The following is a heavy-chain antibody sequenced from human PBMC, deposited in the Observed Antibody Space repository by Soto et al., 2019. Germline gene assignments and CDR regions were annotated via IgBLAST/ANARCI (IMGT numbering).Heavy chain of an antibody. CDR1: GYTLTELS. D-gene: IGHD2-21*02. V-gene: IGHV1-24*01. CDR2: FDPEDGET. CDR3: ATVFGGDYNDYFDK. J-gene: IGHJ4*02. Sequence: ASVKVSCKVSGYTLTELSMHWVRQAPGKGLEWMGGFDPEDGETIYAQKFQGRVTMTEDTSTDTAYMELSSLRSDDTVVYYCATVFGGDYNDYFDKWSQGTLVTVS.